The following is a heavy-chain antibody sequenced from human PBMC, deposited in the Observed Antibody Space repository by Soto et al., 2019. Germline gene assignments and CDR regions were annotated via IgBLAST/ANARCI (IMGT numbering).Heavy chain of an antibody. J-gene: IGHJ4*02. Sequence: QLQLVQSGPEVKEPGTSVKVSCKASGFRFTSSAVQWVRQARGQRLEWIGWIGVGSGNTNYAQQLHERVTITRDMSTSTAYMELSGLRSDDTALYYCAAGDSSGYYGGWGQGTLVTVSS. CDR1: GFRFTSSA. CDR3: AAGDSSGYYGG. CDR2: IGVGSGNT. V-gene: IGHV1-58*01. D-gene: IGHD3-22*01.